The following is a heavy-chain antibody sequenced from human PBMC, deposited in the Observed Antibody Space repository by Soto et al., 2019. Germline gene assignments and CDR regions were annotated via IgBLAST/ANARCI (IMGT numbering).Heavy chain of an antibody. CDR1: GFTFSTLA. Sequence: PGGSLRLSCTASGFTFSTLAMSWVRQAPGKGLEWVSAISGSGANTYYADSVKGRLTISRDNSKNTVYLQMNSLRAEDTALYYCSKEIAESGSLTHDYSGQGTLDIVSS. J-gene: IGHJ4*02. D-gene: IGHD2-15*01. V-gene: IGHV3-23*01. CDR3: SKEIAESGSLTHDY. CDR2: ISGSGANT.